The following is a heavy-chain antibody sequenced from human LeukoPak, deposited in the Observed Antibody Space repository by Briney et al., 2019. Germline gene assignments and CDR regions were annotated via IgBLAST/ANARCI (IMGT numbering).Heavy chain of an antibody. CDR1: GGSISSGNYY. CDR2: IFSSGST. D-gene: IGHD4-11*01. V-gene: IGHV4-30-4*01. CDR3: ATQGNYFRISDY. J-gene: IGHJ4*02. Sequence: SETLSLTCTVAGGSISSGNYYWTFIRQPPGEGLECIGYIFSSGSTYYSPSLKSRVTISLDTSKNQFSLMLSSVTAADTAVYFCATQGNYFRISDYWGQGTLVTVSS.